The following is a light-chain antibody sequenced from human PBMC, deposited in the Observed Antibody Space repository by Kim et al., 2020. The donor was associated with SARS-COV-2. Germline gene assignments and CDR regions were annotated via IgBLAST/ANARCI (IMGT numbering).Light chain of an antibody. CDR1: RSDVGGYNY. V-gene: IGLV2-14*04. Sequence: PGKSTNISCTGNRSDVGGYNYVSWYQQHPGKAPKLMIYDVSKRPSGVSNRFSGSKSGNTASLTISGLQAEDEADYYCSSYTSSSWVFGGGTQLTVL. CDR2: DVS. J-gene: IGLJ3*02. CDR3: SSYTSSSWV.